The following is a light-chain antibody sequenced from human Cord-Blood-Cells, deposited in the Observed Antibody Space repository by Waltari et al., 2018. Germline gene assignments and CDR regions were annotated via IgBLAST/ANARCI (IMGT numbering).Light chain of an antibody. CDR1: SSDVWSYNL. CDR3: CSYAGSSTWV. V-gene: IGLV2-23*01. Sequence: QSALTQPASVSGCPGQSITISCTGTSSDVWSYNLVSCYQQHPGKSPKLMIYEGSKRPSGVSNRFSGSNSGITASLTISGLQAEDEADYYCCSYAGSSTWVFGGGTKLTVL. CDR2: EGS. J-gene: IGLJ3*02.